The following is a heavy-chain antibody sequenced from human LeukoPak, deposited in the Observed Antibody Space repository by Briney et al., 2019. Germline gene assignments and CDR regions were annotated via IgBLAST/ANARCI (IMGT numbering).Heavy chain of an antibody. Sequence: PGRSLRLSCRASGFTFGDYAMSWVRQAPGKGLEWVGFIRSKAYGGTTEYAASVKGRFTISRDDSKSIAYLQMNSLKTEDTAVYYCTRGSSSSWYPAAFDYWGQGTLVTVSS. V-gene: IGHV3-49*04. CDR3: TRGSSSSWYPAAFDY. D-gene: IGHD6-13*01. CDR1: GFTFGDYA. CDR2: IRSKAYGGTT. J-gene: IGHJ4*02.